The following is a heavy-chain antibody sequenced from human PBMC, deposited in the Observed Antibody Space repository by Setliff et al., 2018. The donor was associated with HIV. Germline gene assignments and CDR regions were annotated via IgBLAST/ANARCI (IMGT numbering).Heavy chain of an antibody. CDR1: NYSISSAQN. CDR2: LHHSGNT. Sequence: SETLSLTCDVSNYSISSAQNGAWIRQAPGRGLEWIGSLHHSGNTHYKPSLKSRVSIFIDTSKKQLSLKLRSVTAADTAVYYCATEGGYCCRTPCFGFDSWGQGTLVTVSS. CDR3: ATEGGYCCRTPCFGFDS. J-gene: IGHJ4*02. D-gene: IGHD2-15*01. V-gene: IGHV4-38-2*02.